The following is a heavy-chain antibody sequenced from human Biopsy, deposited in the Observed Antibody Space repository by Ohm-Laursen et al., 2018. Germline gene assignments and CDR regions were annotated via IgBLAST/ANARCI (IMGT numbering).Heavy chain of an antibody. CDR1: GYSFTSYY. D-gene: IGHD6-19*01. J-gene: IGHJ4*02. CDR3: ARNTGWYGDLYYFDY. V-gene: IGHV1-46*01. Sequence: ASVKVSCKASGYSFTSYYMHWVRQAPGQGLEWMGLINPSGSTTSYPQIFQGRVTMTRDTSKSTVYMKLSSLRSADTAVYFCARNTGWYGDLYYFDYWGQGTLVTVSS. CDR2: INPSGSTT.